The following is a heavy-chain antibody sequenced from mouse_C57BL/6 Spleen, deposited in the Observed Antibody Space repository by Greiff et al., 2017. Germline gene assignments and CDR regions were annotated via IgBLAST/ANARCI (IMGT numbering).Heavy chain of an antibody. D-gene: IGHD2-4*01. CDR2: IWGGGST. J-gene: IGHJ4*01. Sequence: QVQLQQSGPGLVQPSQSLSITCIVSGFSLTSSGVHWVRQSPGKGLEWLGVIWGGGSTDYNAAFISRLSISKDNSKSQVFFQMNSLQADDTAIYYCARGIYYDYDVTDYYAMDDWGQGTSVTVSS. CDR3: ARGIYYDYDVTDYYAMDD. V-gene: IGHV2-2*01. CDR1: GFSLTSSG.